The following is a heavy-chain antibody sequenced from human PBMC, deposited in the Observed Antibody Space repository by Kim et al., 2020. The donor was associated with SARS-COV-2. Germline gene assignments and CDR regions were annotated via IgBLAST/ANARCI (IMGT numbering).Heavy chain of an antibody. CDR3: ASSVAAYQMGFDAFDI. D-gene: IGHD6-19*01. CDR1: GYTFTGYY. J-gene: IGHJ3*02. Sequence: ASVKVSCKASGYTFTGYYMHWVRQAPGQGLEWMGWINPNSGGTNYAQKFQGRVTMTRDTSISTAYMELSRLRSDDTAVYYCASSVAAYQMGFDAFDIWGQGTMVTVSS. V-gene: IGHV1-2*02. CDR2: INPNSGGT.